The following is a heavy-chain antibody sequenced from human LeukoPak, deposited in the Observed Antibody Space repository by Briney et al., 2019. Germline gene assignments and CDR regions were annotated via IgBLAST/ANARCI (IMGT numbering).Heavy chain of an antibody. CDR3: AKDPITFGGVIKLYYFDY. CDR1: GFTFSSYA. Sequence: GGSLRLSCAASGFTFSSYAMSWVRQAPGKGLEWVSAISGSGGSTYYADSVKGRFTISRDNSKNTLYLQMNSLRAEDTAVYYCAKDPITFGGVIKLYYFDYWGQGTLVTVSP. V-gene: IGHV3-23*01. CDR2: ISGSGGST. J-gene: IGHJ4*02. D-gene: IGHD3-16*02.